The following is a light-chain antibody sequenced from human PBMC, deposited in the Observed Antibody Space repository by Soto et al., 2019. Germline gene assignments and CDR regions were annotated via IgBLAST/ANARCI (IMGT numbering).Light chain of an antibody. CDR2: GAF. CDR1: QGINDN. V-gene: IGKV1-17*03. J-gene: IGKJ1*01. CDR3: QKYNSAPLT. Sequence: DIQMTQSPSAMSASVGDRVTITCRASQGINDNLAWFQQKPGQVPKRLIYGAFSLQRGVPSRFSGSGSGTEFTLTISSLQSEDVATYYCQKYNSAPLTFGQGTKVDIK.